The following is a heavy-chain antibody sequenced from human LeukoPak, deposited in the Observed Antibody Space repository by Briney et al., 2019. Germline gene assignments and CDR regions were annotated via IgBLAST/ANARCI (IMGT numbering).Heavy chain of an antibody. CDR3: AKGAYSSGRYLAYFDY. CDR2: ISGTGGTT. CDR1: GFSFNNYA. Sequence: GGSLTLSCAVYGFSFNNYAMLWVRQAPGKGLEWVSVISGTGGTTYYADSVKGRFTLSRDNSKNTLYLQMNSLRAEDTAVYYCAKGAYSSGRYLAYFDYWGQGTLVTVSS. J-gene: IGHJ4*02. D-gene: IGHD3-10*01. V-gene: IGHV3-23*01.